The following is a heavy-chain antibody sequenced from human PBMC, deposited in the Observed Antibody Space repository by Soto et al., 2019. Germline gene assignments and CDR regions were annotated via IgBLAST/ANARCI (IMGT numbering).Heavy chain of an antibody. D-gene: IGHD3-16*01. CDR3: AHIPNYYQYDWFDP. V-gene: IGHV2-5*02. Sequence: QITLKESGPTLVKPPQTLTLTCTFSGFSLTTRGVGVGWIRQPPGTALECLALIYWDDDKRYSPPLQSRLSITKDTSKNHVVLTMTNVYPVDTATYYCAHIPNYYQYDWFDPWGKGTLVAVSS. CDR2: IYWDDDK. J-gene: IGHJ5*02. CDR1: GFSLTTRGVG.